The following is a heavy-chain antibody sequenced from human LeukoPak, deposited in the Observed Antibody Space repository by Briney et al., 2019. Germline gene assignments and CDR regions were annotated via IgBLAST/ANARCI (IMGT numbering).Heavy chain of an antibody. CDR2: IYYSGST. V-gene: IGHV4-39*01. CDR1: GGSISSSSYY. J-gene: IGHJ6*02. D-gene: IGHD3-3*01. Sequence: SETLSLTCTVSGGSISSSSYYWGWIRQPPGKGLEWIGSIYYSGSTYYNPSLKSRVTISVDTSKNQFSLKLSSVTAADTAVYYCARGDYDLYYYYGMDVWGQGTTVTVSS. CDR3: ARGDYDLYYYYGMDV.